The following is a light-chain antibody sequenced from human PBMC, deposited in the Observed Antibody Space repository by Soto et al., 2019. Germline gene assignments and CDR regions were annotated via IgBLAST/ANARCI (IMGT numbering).Light chain of an antibody. Sequence: SVLTQPPSASGSPGQSVTISCTGTSSDVGGYNSVSWYQQHPGKAPKLMIYEVTKRPSGVPDRFSGSKSGNTAPLTVSGLQAEDEADYYCSSYAGSNNLGVFGTGTKVT. CDR3: SSYAGSNNLGV. V-gene: IGLV2-8*01. CDR2: EVT. CDR1: SSDVGGYNS. J-gene: IGLJ1*01.